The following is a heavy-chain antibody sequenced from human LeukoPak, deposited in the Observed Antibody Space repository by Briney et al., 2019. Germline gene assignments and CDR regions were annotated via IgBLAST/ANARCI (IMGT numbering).Heavy chain of an antibody. D-gene: IGHD6-19*01. CDR2: IYYDGGKK. CDR3: ARGYSSGYYYYMDV. CDR1: GYTFSGHG. Sequence: GGSLTLSCAASGYTFSGHGMHWVRQAPGKGLEGVAVIYYDGGKKYYADSVKGRFTISRDNSKNTLDLQMNSLRAEDMAVYYCARGYSSGYYYYMDVWGKGTTVTVSS. V-gene: IGHV3-33*01. J-gene: IGHJ6*03.